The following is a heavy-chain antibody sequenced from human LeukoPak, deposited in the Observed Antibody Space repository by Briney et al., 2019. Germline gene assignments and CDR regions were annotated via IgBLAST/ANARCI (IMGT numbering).Heavy chain of an antibody. CDR2: IYYSGST. CDR1: GGSISSYY. J-gene: IGHJ3*02. Sequence: SETLSLTYTVSGGSISSYYWSWIRQPPGKGLEWIGYIYYSGSTNYNPSLKSRVTISVDTSKNQFSLKLSSVTAADTAVYYCASHYYDSSGYYQSHAFDIWGQGTMVTVSS. D-gene: IGHD3-22*01. V-gene: IGHV4-59*08. CDR3: ASHYYDSSGYYQSHAFDI.